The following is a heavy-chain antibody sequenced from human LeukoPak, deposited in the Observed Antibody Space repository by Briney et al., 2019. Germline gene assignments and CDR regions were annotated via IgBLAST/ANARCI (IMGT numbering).Heavy chain of an antibody. CDR3: ARGGVSGAFSY. CDR1: GYTFTGYY. Sequence: GASVKVSCKASGYTFTGYYMHWVRQAPGQGLEWMGWMNPNSGNTGYAQKFQGRVTITRNTSISTAYMELSSLRSEDTAVYYCARGGVSGAFSYWGQGTLVTVSS. CDR2: MNPNSGNT. J-gene: IGHJ4*02. D-gene: IGHD2-8*01. V-gene: IGHV1-8*03.